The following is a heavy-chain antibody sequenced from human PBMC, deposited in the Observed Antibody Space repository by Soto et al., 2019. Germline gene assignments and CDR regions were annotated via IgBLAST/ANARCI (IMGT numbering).Heavy chain of an antibody. Sequence: QVQLVQSGAEVKKPGASVKVSCKVSGDTLRQLSIHWVRQAPGKGLEWMGGFDPAGETINAQRFQGRVTMTEDTSTDTAYMELRSLRSEDTAVFYCATGAYGLDVWGQGTTVTVSS. J-gene: IGHJ6*02. CDR3: ATGAYGLDV. V-gene: IGHV1-24*01. D-gene: IGHD1-26*01. CDR1: GDTLRQLS. CDR2: FDPAGET.